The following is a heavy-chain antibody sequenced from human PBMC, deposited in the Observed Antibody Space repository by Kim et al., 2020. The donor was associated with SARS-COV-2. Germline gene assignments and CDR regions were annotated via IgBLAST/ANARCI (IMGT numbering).Heavy chain of an antibody. V-gene: IGHV3-21*01. J-gene: IGHJ4*02. CDR2: INSDSRFL. CDR3: AREIDRDDRGDYPPAF. CDR1: GFTFSSYT. D-gene: IGHD4-17*01. Sequence: GGSLRLSCAASGFTFSSYTMHWVRQAPGKGLEWISLINSDSRFLYYADSVRGRFTISRDNAKNSLYLHMDSLRAEDTAVYYCAREIDRDDRGDYPPAFWGQGTLVTVSS.